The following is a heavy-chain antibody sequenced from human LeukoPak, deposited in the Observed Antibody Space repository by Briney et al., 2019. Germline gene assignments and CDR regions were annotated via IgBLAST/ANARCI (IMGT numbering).Heavy chain of an antibody. V-gene: IGHV4-39*07. J-gene: IGHJ4*02. CDR1: GGSISSSSYY. CDR3: ASWDSSSDY. D-gene: IGHD6-13*01. Sequence: NSSETLSLTCTVSGGSISSSSYYWGWIRQPPGKGLEWIGSIYYSGSTYYNPSLKSRVTISVDTSKNQFSLKLSSVTAADTAVYYCASWDSSSDYWGQGTLVTVSS. CDR2: IYYSGST.